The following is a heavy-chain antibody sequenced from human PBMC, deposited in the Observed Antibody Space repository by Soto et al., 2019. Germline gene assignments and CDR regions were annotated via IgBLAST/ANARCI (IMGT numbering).Heavy chain of an antibody. J-gene: IGHJ6*02. CDR1: GYTFTSYD. CDR3: ARYCSSTSCSPLDYYYYGMDV. CDR2: MNPNSGNT. V-gene: IGHV1-8*01. D-gene: IGHD2-2*01. Sequence: GASVKVSCKASGYTFTSYDINWVRQATGQGLEWMGWMNPNSGNTGYAQKFQGRVTMARNTSISTAYMELSSLRSEDTAVYYCARYCSSTSCSPLDYYYYGMDVWGQGTTVTVSS.